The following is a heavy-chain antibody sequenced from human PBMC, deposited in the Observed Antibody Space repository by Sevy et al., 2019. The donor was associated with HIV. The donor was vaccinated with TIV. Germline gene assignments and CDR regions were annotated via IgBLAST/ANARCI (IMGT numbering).Heavy chain of an antibody. D-gene: IGHD1-7*01. CDR2: IKNKNEGGQT. CDR1: GFPFSDAW. J-gene: IGHJ3*01. Sequence: GGSLRLSCAASGFPFSDAWMNWVRQAPGKGLEWVGLIKNKNEGGQTDYASPVKGRFTIARDDSKNTLFLRMSSLKTEDTAICYCTPDWGSGTTWVRAFDLWGQGTMVTVSS. CDR3: TPDWGSGTTWVRAFDL. V-gene: IGHV3-15*01.